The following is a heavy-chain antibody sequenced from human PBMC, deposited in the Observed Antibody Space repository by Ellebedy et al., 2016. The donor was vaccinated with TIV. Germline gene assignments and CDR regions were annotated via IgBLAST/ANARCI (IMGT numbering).Heavy chain of an antibody. CDR2: ISSSSSTI. D-gene: IGHD4-17*01. Sequence: GGSLRLSXAASGFTFSSYSMNWVRRAPGKGLEWVSYISSSSSTIYYADSVKGRFTISRDNAKNSLYLQMNSLRAEDTAVYYCARGKFVTTEYYFDYWGQGTLVTVSS. CDR3: ARGKFVTTEYYFDY. CDR1: GFTFSSYS. V-gene: IGHV3-48*04. J-gene: IGHJ4*02.